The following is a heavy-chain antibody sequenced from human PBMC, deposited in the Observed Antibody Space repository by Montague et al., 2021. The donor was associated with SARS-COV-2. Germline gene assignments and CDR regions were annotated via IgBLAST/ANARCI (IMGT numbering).Heavy chain of an antibody. CDR3: ARDMYYDILTGYYTY. V-gene: IGHV3-21*01. D-gene: IGHD3-9*01. CDR2: ISSSSSSYI. CDR1: GFTFSSYS. Sequence: SLKLSCAASGFTFSSYSMNWVRQAPGKGLEWVSSISSSSSSYIYYADSAKGRFTISRGNAKNSLYLQMNSLRAEDTAVYYCARDMYYDILTGYYTYWGQGTLVTVSS. J-gene: IGHJ4*02.